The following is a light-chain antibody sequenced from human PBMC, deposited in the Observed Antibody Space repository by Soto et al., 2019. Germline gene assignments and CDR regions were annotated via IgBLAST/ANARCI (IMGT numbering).Light chain of an antibody. Sequence: EIVMTQSPATLSVSPGERATLSCRASQSVGSKLAWYQQKLGQAPRVLIYGASTRATGIPARFSGSGSGTEFTLTISCLQSEDFATYYCQQYYSYPRTFGQGTKVDIK. CDR1: QSVGSK. CDR3: QQYYSYPRT. J-gene: IGKJ1*01. CDR2: GAS. V-gene: IGKV3-15*01.